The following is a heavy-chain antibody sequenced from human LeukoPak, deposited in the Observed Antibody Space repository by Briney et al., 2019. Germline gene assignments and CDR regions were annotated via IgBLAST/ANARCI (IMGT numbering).Heavy chain of an antibody. CDR3: ARDTAAALDY. J-gene: IGHJ4*02. CDR1: GFTFTNAW. CDR2: IRRKTGGGTT. D-gene: IGHD2-2*01. Sequence: TGGPLRLSCAASGFTFTNAWMSWVRQAPGKGLEWVGRIRRKTGGGTTDYAAPVKGRFTISRDDSKNSLFLQMNSLKIEDTAVYYCARDTAAALDYWGRGTLVTVSS. V-gene: IGHV3-15*01.